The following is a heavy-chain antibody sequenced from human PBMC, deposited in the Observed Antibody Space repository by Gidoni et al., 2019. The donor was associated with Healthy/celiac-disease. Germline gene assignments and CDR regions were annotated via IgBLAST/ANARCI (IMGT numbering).Heavy chain of an antibody. Sequence: EVQLLESGGGLVQPGGSLRLSCAASGFTFSSYDMSWVRQAPGKGLEWVSAISGSGGSTYYADSVKGRFTISRDNSKNTLYLQMNSLRAEDTAVYYCAKRERIAATKEVTYYYYGMDVWGQGTTVTVSS. CDR3: AKRERIAATKEVTYYYYGMDV. D-gene: IGHD2-15*01. V-gene: IGHV3-23*01. CDR1: GFTFSSYD. CDR2: ISGSGGST. J-gene: IGHJ6*02.